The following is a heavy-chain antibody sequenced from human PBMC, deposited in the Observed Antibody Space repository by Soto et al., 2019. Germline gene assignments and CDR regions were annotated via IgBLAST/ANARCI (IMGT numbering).Heavy chain of an antibody. CDR2: IWYDGSKK. CDR1: GFTFSGFG. J-gene: IGHJ3*02. D-gene: IGHD4-17*01. V-gene: IGHV3-33*01. Sequence: QVQLVESGGGVVQPGTSLRLSCEASGFTFSGFGMHWVRQAPGKGLEWVAVIWYDGSKKYYADCVKGRFTISRDNSKNVLDLQVNSLRAEDTAVYYCARGRGGSYGGNSAHFDIWGQGTLVTVSS. CDR3: ARGRGGSYGGNSAHFDI.